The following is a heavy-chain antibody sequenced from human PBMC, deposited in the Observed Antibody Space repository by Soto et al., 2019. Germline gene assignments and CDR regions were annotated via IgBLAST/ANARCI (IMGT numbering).Heavy chain of an antibody. J-gene: IGHJ4*02. CDR1: GTSIRGYY. V-gene: IGHV4-59*01. CDR3: AREVSSFGSNHFDS. Sequence: PSETLSLTCSVSGTSIRGYYWTWIRQPPGKGLEWIGYIYYTGTTKYNPSLKSRVTISVDTSKNQFPLRLKSVTAADTAVYYCAREVSSFGSNHFDSWGQGALVTVSS. CDR2: IYYTGTT. D-gene: IGHD3-10*01.